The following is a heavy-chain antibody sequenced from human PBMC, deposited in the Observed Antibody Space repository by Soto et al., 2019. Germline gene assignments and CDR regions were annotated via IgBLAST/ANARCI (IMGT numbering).Heavy chain of an antibody. V-gene: IGHV1-69*13. Sequence: SVNVSCKASGGTFSSYAISWVRQAPGQGLEWMGGIIPISGTANYAQKFQGRVTITADESTSTAYMELSSLRSEDTAVYYCARSQGSSTSLEIYYYYYYGMDVWGQGTTVTASS. CDR2: IIPISGTA. CDR1: GGTFSSYA. D-gene: IGHD2-2*01. J-gene: IGHJ6*02. CDR3: ARSQGSSTSLEIYYYYYYGMDV.